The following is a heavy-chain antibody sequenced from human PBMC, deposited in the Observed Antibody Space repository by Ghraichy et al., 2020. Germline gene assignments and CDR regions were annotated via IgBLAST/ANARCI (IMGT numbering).Heavy chain of an antibody. Sequence: GGSRRLSCAASGFIVSSNYMSWVRQAQGKGLEWVSLIYSGAKTYYADSVKGRFSISRDKSKNTLYIQMNSLRVEDTAVYYCARFTYHSDTSGNRGLGDAFDIWGQGKRVNVSS. CDR3: ARFTYHSDTSGNRGLGDAFDI. D-gene: IGHD3-22*01. CDR2: IYSGAKT. J-gene: IGHJ3*02. CDR1: GFIVSSNY. V-gene: IGHV3-53*01.